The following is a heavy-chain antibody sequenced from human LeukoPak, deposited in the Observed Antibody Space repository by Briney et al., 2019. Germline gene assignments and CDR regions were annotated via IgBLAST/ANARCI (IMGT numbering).Heavy chain of an antibody. CDR1: GFTFSSYG. CDR2: IRYDGSSK. V-gene: IGHV3-30*02. CDR3: AKGSTVFGVVIRTYLDY. J-gene: IGHJ4*02. Sequence: GGSLRLSCAASGFTFSSYGMHWVRQAPGKGLGWMAFIRYDGSSKYYADSVKGRFTISRDNSKNTLYLQMDTLRAEDTAVYYCAKGSTVFGVVIRTYLDYWGQGTLVTVSS. D-gene: IGHD3-3*01.